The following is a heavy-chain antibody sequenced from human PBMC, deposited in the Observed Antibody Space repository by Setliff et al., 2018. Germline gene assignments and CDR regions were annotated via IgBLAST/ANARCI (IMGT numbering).Heavy chain of an antibody. J-gene: IGHJ4*02. D-gene: IGHD3-22*01. CDR3: AKDTYYYDSSGYYVFDY. CDR2: IRPDGSNK. CDR1: GFTFSGYG. Sequence: PGGSLRLSCAASGFTFSGYGIHWVRQAPGKGLEWVAFIRPDGSNKYYADFVKGRFTISRDNSKNTLYLQMNSLRVEDTVVYYCAKDTYYYDSSGYYVFDYWGQGTLVTVSS. V-gene: IGHV3-30*02.